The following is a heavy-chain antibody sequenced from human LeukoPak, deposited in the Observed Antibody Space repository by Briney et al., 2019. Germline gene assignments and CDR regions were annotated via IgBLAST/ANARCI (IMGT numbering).Heavy chain of an antibody. Sequence: ASVKVSCKASGYTFTSYGISWVRQAPGQGLEWMGWISAYNGNTNYAQKLQDRDTMTTDTSTSTAYMELRSLRSDDTAVYYCARELRTYYYYYGMDVWGQGTTVTVSS. CDR1: GYTFTSYG. J-gene: IGHJ6*02. CDR2: ISAYNGNT. V-gene: IGHV1-18*01. D-gene: IGHD5-12*01. CDR3: ARELRTYYYYYGMDV.